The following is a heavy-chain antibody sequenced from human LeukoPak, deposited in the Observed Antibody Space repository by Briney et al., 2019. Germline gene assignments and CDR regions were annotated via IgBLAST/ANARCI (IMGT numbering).Heavy chain of an antibody. V-gene: IGHV3-15*01. Sequence: GGSLRLSCAASGFTFSNAWMSWVRQAPGKGLEWVGRIKSKTDGGTTDYAAPVKGRFTISRVDSKNTLYLQMNSLKTEDTAVYYCTTDPDLVIAAAGTLGGQGTLVTVSS. D-gene: IGHD6-13*01. J-gene: IGHJ4*02. CDR2: IKSKTDGGTT. CDR1: GFTFSNAW. CDR3: TTDPDLVIAAAGTL.